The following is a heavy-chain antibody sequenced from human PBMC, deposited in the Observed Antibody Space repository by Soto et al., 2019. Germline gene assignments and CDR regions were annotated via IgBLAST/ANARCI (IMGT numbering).Heavy chain of an antibody. Sequence: QVQLVQSGAEVKKPGSSVKVSCKASAGTFSSYAISWVRQAPGQGLECMGGIIPIFGTANYAQKFQGRVTITADESTSTAYMELSSLRSEDTAVYYCARERVGATGIDYWGQGTLVTVSS. J-gene: IGHJ4*02. CDR3: ARERVGATGIDY. V-gene: IGHV1-69*12. D-gene: IGHD1-26*01. CDR2: IIPIFGTA. CDR1: AGTFSSYA.